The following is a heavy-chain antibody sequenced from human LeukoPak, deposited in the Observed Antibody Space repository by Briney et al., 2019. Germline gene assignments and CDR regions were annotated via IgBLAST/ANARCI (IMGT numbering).Heavy chain of an antibody. J-gene: IGHJ4*02. CDR3: AKDVRITTIVVVITSFDY. D-gene: IGHD3-22*01. CDR1: GFTFSAHW. Sequence: PGGSLRLSCAASGFTFSAHWMTWVRQAPGKGLEWVSTISGGGGSRFYADSVKGRFTISRDNSKNTLYLQMNSLRAEDTAVYYCAKDVRITTIVVVITSFDYWGQGTLVTVSS. V-gene: IGHV3-23*01. CDR2: ISGGGGSR.